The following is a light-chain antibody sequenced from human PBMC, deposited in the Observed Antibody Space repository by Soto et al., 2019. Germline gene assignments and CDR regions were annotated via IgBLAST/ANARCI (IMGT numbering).Light chain of an antibody. V-gene: IGKV1-8*01. Sequence: AIRMTQSPSSLSASTGDIVIITCRASQAISSYLAWYQQKPVKAPKLLIYAASTLQSGVPSRFSGSGSVTDFTLTITCLQSEDFATYYCQQYYSYPQTFGQGTKV. CDR1: QAISSY. J-gene: IGKJ1*01. CDR3: QQYYSYPQT. CDR2: AAS.